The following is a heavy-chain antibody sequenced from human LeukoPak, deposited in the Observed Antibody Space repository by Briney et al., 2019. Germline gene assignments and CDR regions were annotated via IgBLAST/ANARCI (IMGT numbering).Heavy chain of an antibody. CDR1: GFTFSSYG. Sequence: GGSLRLSCAASGFTFSSYGMHWVRQAPGKGLEWVAFIRYDGSNKYYADSVKGRFTISRDNSKNTLYLQMNSLRAEDTAVYYCAKALIAAAGTNLDYWGQGTLVTVSS. D-gene: IGHD6-13*01. CDR3: AKALIAAAGTNLDY. V-gene: IGHV3-30*02. CDR2: IRYDGSNK. J-gene: IGHJ4*02.